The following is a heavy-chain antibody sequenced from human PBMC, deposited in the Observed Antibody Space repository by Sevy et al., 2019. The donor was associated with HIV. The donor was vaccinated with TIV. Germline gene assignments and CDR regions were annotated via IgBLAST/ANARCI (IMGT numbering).Heavy chain of an antibody. V-gene: IGHV3-30*04. CDR3: ARSSLAVAGSYGLDV. J-gene: IGHJ6*02. Sequence: GGSLRLSCATSGFTFSSYPMHWVRQAPGKGLEWVAIISSDGSYQYYADSVKGRFTISRDNSKSTVFLHLNSLRGEDTAVYCCARSSLAVAGSYGLDVWGHGTTVTVSS. CDR1: GFTFSSYP. D-gene: IGHD6-19*01. CDR2: ISSDGSYQ.